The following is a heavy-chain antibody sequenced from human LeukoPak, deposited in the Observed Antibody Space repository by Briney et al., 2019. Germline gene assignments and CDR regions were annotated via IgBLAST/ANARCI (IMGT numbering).Heavy chain of an antibody. CDR2: IYYSGST. D-gene: IGHD3-16*01. CDR3: AAGGGAHPHADKNWFDP. V-gene: IGHV4-61*01. J-gene: IGHJ5*02. CDR1: GGSVSSGSYY. Sequence: ASETLSLTCTVSGGSVSSGSYYWSWIRQPPRKGLEWIGYIYYSGSTYYNPSLKSRVTISVDTSKNQFSLKLSSVTAADTAVYYCAAGGGAHPHADKNWFDPWGQGTLVTVSS.